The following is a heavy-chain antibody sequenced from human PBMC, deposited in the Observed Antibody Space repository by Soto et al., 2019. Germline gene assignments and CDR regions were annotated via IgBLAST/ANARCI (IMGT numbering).Heavy chain of an antibody. Sequence: SETLSLTCTVSGASVRDQYWTWIRQPPGKRLEFIGYIFSVVRTKYNPSLESRVTISVDTSKNQFFLRLTSVAATDTAVYYCARTLDYGDMDVWGKGTTVTVSS. J-gene: IGHJ6*03. V-gene: IGHV4-59*02. CDR2: IFSVVRT. CDR1: GASVRDQY. D-gene: IGHD3-16*01. CDR3: ARTLDYGDMDV.